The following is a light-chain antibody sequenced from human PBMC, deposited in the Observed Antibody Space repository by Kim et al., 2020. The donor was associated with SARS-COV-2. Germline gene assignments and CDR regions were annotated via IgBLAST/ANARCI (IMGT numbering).Light chain of an antibody. V-gene: IGLV1-44*01. CDR1: SSNIGRNS. J-gene: IGLJ3*02. Sequence: GHRVTISCPGSSSNIGRNSVNWYQHLPGTAPKLLLYTNNQRPSGVPDRVSGSKSGTSASLDISGLQSDDEADYYCSAWDGSLNGWVFGGGTQLTVL. CDR3: SAWDGSLNGWV. CDR2: TNN.